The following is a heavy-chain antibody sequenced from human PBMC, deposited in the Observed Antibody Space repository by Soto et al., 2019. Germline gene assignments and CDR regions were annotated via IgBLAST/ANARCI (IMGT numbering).Heavy chain of an antibody. J-gene: IGHJ6*02. CDR1: GGTFSSYA. D-gene: IGHD3-10*01. CDR2: IIPIFGTA. Sequence: QVQLVQSGAEVKKPGSSVKVSCKASGGTFSSYAISWVREAPGQGLEWMGGIIPIFGTANYAQKFQGRVTITADESTSTAYMELSSLRSEDTAVYYCARDLFRRGSGGYYYYGMDVWGQGTTVTVSS. CDR3: ARDLFRRGSGGYYYYGMDV. V-gene: IGHV1-69*12.